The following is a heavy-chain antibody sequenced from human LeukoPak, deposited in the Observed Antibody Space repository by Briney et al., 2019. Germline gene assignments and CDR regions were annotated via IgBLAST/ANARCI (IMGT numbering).Heavy chain of an antibody. D-gene: IGHD6-25*01. CDR2: ISSSSSYI. CDR3: ARDEVAAGGTGQIAY. Sequence: GGSLRLSCVALGFTLSRYTMNWVRQAPGKGLEWVSSISSSSSYIYYTDSVKGRFIISRDNAKNSLYLQMNSLRAEDTAVYYCARDEVAAGGTGQIAYSGQGTLVTVSS. CDR1: GFTLSRYT. J-gene: IGHJ4*02. V-gene: IGHV3-21*01.